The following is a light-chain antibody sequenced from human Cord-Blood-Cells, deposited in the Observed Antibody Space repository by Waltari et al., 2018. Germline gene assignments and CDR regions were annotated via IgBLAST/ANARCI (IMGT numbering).Light chain of an antibody. CDR1: QSISSY. CDR3: QQSYSTPFT. J-gene: IGKJ3*01. V-gene: IGKV1-39*01. CDR2: AES. Sequence: DIQMTQSPSSLSASVGDRVTITCRASQSISSYLNWYQQKPGKAPKLLIYAESSLQSGVPSRFSGSGSGTDFTLTISSLQPVDVATYYCQQSYSTPFTFGPGTKVDIK.